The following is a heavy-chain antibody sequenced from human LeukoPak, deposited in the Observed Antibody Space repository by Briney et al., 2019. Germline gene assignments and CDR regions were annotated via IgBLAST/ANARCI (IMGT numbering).Heavy chain of an antibody. CDR1: GGSFSGYY. CDR2: INHSGST. D-gene: IGHD3-3*01. V-gene: IGHV4-34*01. CDR3: ARGLNLRVYLYYGPYYFDY. J-gene: IGHJ4*02. Sequence: PSETLSLTCAVYGGSFSGYYWSWIRQPPGKGLEWIGEINHSGSTNYNPSLKSRVTISVDTSKNQFSLKLSSVTAADTAVYYCARGLNLRVYLYYGPYYFDYWGQGTLVTVSS.